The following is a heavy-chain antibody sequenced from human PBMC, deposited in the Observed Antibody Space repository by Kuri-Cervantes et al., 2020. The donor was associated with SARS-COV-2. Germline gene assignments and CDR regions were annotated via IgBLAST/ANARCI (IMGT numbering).Heavy chain of an antibody. CDR3: ATVTPDIVVVPAAIPGAFDI. CDR1: GYSISSGYY. V-gene: IGHV4-38-2*01. Sequence: GSLRPSCAVSGYSISSGYYWGWIRQPPGKGLEWIGSIYHSGSTYYNPSLKSRVTISVDTSKNQFSLKLSSVTAADTAVYYCATVTPDIVVVPAAIPGAFDIWGQGTMVTVSS. D-gene: IGHD2-2*02. J-gene: IGHJ3*02. CDR2: IYHSGST.